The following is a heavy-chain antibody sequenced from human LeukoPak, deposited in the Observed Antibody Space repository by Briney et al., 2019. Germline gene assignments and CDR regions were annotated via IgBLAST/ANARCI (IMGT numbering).Heavy chain of an antibody. CDR2: LYSGGST. V-gene: IGHV3-66*01. Sequence: PGGSLRLSCAASGFSFRNNYMSWVRQAPGKGLEWVSVLYSGGSTYYADSVKGRFTISRDNSRNTLYLQMNSLRAEDTAVYYCARLGGDRYCTHGVCYYCDYWGRGTLVTVSS. D-gene: IGHD2-8*01. J-gene: IGHJ4*02. CDR3: ARLGGDRYCTHGVCYYCDY. CDR1: GFSFRNNY.